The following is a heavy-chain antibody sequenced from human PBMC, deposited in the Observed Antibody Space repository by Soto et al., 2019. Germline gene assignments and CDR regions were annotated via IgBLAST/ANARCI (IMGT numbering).Heavy chain of an antibody. CDR3: AKDRRPNYYYGMDV. CDR2: LSYDGSNK. V-gene: IGHV3-30*18. Sequence: QVQLVESGGGVVQPGRSLRLSCAASGFTCSSYGMHWVRQAPGKGLEWVAVLSYDGSNKYYADSVKGRFTISRDNSKNTLYLQMNSLRAEDTAVYYCAKDRRPNYYYGMDVWGQGTTVTVSS. CDR1: GFTCSSYG. D-gene: IGHD6-25*01. J-gene: IGHJ6*02.